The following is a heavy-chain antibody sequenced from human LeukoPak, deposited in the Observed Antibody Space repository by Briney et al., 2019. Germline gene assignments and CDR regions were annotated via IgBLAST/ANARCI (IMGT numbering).Heavy chain of an antibody. D-gene: IGHD3-22*01. CDR3: ARDQYYYDSSGYYGGGVYYYGMDV. CDR1: GFSFSSYG. V-gene: IGHV3-30*03. CDR2: ISYDGSNK. Sequence: GGSLRLSCAASGFSFSSYGIQWVRQAPGKGLEWVAVISYDGSNKYYADSVKGRFTISRDNSKNTLYLQMNSLRAEDTAVYYCARDQYYYDSSGYYGGGVYYYGMDVWGQGTTVTVSS. J-gene: IGHJ6*02.